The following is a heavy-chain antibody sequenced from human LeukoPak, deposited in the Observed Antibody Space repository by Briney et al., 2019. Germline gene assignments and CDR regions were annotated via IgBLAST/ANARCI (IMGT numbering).Heavy chain of an antibody. CDR3: AKDHPPEFSY. CDR1: GFTFRTYA. CDR2: ISDSGGST. D-gene: IGHD3-10*01. V-gene: IGHV3-23*01. J-gene: IGHJ4*02. Sequence: GGSLRLSCAGSGFTFRTYAMIWVRQAPGKGLEWVSAISDSGGSTYYADSVKGRFTISRDNSKNTLYLQMNSLRAEDTAVYYCAKDHPPEFSYWGQGTLVTVSS.